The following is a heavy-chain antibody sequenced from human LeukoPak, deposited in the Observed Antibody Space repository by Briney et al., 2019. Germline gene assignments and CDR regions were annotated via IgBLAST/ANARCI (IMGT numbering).Heavy chain of an antibody. Sequence: PGGSLRLSCAASGFTVSSNYTSWVRQAPGKGLEWVSVIYSGGSTYYADSVKGRFTISRDNSKNTLYLQMNSLRAEDTAVYYCARDIIAAAGTADFDYWGQGTLVTVSS. J-gene: IGHJ4*02. CDR3: ARDIIAAAGTADFDY. CDR1: GFTVSSNY. D-gene: IGHD6-13*01. CDR2: IYSGGST. V-gene: IGHV3-53*01.